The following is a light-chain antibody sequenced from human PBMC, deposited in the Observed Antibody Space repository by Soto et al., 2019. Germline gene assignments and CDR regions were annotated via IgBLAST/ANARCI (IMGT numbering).Light chain of an antibody. CDR1: SSDVGGYNY. Sequence: QSALTQPASVSGSPGQSIAISCTGTSSDVGGYNYVSWYQQLPGKAPKLIIYEARNRPSGVPDRFSGSKSGNTASLTISGLQAADEADYYCSLYTSENTYVFGTGTKVTVL. CDR3: SLYTSENTYV. J-gene: IGLJ1*01. V-gene: IGLV2-14*01. CDR2: EAR.